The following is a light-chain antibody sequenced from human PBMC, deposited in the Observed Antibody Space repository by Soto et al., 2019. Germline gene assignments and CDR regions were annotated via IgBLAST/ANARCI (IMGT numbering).Light chain of an antibody. V-gene: IGLV8-61*01. CDR2: STN. J-gene: IGLJ3*02. CDR1: SGSVSTSYY. CDR3: VLYMGSGSWV. Sequence: QTVVTQEPSVSVSPGRTVTLTCGLNSGSVSTSYYPSWYQQTPGQAPRTLIYSTNTRSSGVPDRFSGSILGNKAALTITGAQADDESDYYCVLYMGSGSWVFGGGTKVTVL.